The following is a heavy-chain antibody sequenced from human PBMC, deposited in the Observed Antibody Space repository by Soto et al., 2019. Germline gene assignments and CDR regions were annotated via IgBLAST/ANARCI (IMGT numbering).Heavy chain of an antibody. J-gene: IGHJ5*02. V-gene: IGHV4-34*01. D-gene: IGHD3-10*01. Sequence: SETLSLTCAVYGGSFSGYYWSWIRQPPEKGLEWIGEINHSGSTNYNPSLKSRVTISVDTSKNQFSLKLSSVTAADTAVYYCAREGSPYYYGSGSRRWFDPWGQGTLVTVSS. CDR1: GGSFSGYY. CDR3: AREGSPYYYGSGSRRWFDP. CDR2: INHSGST.